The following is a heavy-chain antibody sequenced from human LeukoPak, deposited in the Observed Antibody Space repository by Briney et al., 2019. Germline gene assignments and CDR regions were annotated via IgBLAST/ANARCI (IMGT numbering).Heavy chain of an antibody. Sequence: GGSLRLSCAASGFTFSSYGMHWVRQAPGKGLEWVAIIWYDGNNKYYADSVKGRFTISRDNSKNTLYLQMNSLRAEDTAVYYCAVRGDYGDPFDYWGQGTLVTVSS. CDR3: AVRGDYGDPFDY. J-gene: IGHJ4*02. CDR1: GFTFSSYG. CDR2: IWYDGNNK. V-gene: IGHV3-33*08. D-gene: IGHD4/OR15-4a*01.